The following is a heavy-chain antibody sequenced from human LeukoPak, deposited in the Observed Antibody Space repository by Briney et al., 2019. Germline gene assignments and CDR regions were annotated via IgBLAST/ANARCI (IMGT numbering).Heavy chain of an antibody. D-gene: IGHD3-22*01. CDR2: IKQDGSER. V-gene: IGHV3-7*03. CDR1: GFTFSIYW. J-gene: IGHJ4*02. Sequence: GGSLRLSCAASGFTFSIYWMSWVRKAPGKGLEWVANIKQDGSERYYVDSVKGRFTLSRDNAKNSLYLQMNSLRAEDTAVYYCARDRWSYDPQGGFDCWGQGTLVTVSS. CDR3: ARDRWSYDPQGGFDC.